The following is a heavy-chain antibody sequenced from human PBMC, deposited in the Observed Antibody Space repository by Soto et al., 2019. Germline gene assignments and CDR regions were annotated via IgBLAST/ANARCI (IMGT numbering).Heavy chain of an antibody. Sequence: SETLSLTCTVSGGSISSYYWSWIRQPPGKGLEWVGYIYYSGSTNYNPSLKTRVTISVDTSKNQFSLKLTSVTAADTAVYYCARAYDFWSGYFAYWGHGTLVTVSS. J-gene: IGHJ4*01. CDR1: GGSISSYY. CDR2: IYYSGST. CDR3: ARAYDFWSGYFAY. V-gene: IGHV4-59*01. D-gene: IGHD3-3*01.